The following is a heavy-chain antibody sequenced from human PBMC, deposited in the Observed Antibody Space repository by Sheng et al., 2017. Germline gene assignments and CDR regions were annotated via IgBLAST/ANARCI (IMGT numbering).Heavy chain of an antibody. CDR2: IIPILITT. J-gene: IGHJ3*02. CDR1: GGTFFSYA. D-gene: IGHD3-22*01. Sequence: QVQLVQSGAEVKKPGSSVKVSCKASGGTFFSYAINWVRQAPGQGLEWMGGIIPILITTNYAQKFQGRVTITADESSSTVYMELSSLSSEDTAVYHCARGKNYYDSSGYYYRAFDIWGRRDDWSPSLQ. V-gene: IGHV1-69*13. CDR3: ARGKNYYDSSGYYYRAFDI.